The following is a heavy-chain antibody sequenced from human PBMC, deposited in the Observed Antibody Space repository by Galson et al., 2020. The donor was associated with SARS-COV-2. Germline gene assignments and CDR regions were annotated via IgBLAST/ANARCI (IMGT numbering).Heavy chain of an antibody. CDR2: INAGNGNT. J-gene: IGHJ4*02. CDR1: GYTFTSYA. CDR3: ARERYYYGSGSYYTALDY. D-gene: IGHD3-10*01. V-gene: IGHV1-3*01. Sequence: ASVKVSCKASGYTFTSYAMHWVRQAPGQRLEWMGWINAGNGNTKYSQKFQGRVTITRDTSASTAYMELSSLRSEDTAVYYCARERYYYGSGSYYTALDYWGQGTLVTVSS.